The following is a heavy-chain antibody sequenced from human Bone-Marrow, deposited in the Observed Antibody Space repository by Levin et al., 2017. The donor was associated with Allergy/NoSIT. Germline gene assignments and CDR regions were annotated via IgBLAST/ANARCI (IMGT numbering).Heavy chain of an antibody. CDR2: MNGDGSSA. CDR3: ARDGYVDTALTQRKPLDY. CDR1: GFTFSSYW. V-gene: IGHV3-74*01. D-gene: IGHD5-18*01. J-gene: IGHJ4*02. Sequence: GGSLRLSCAGSGFTFSSYWMHWVRQAPGKGLVWVSRMNGDGSSAGYADSVKGRFTISRDNAKNTLNLQMNSLRVEDTAVYYCARDGYVDTALTQRKPLDYWGQGTLVTVSS.